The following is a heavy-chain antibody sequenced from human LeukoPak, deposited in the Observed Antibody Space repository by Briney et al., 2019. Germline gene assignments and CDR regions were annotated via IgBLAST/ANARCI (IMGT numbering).Heavy chain of an antibody. Sequence: QPGRSLRLHCTVSGFTFADYGMSWFRQAPGKGLEWVGLIRRKLYGETTEYAASVKGRFIISRDDSKSVTYLQMDSLQIEDTAVYYCTRSTSSWASPFDSWGQGTLVTVSS. CDR1: GFTFADYG. CDR2: IRRKLYGETT. D-gene: IGHD6-13*01. V-gene: IGHV3-49*03. CDR3: TRSTSSWASPFDS. J-gene: IGHJ4*02.